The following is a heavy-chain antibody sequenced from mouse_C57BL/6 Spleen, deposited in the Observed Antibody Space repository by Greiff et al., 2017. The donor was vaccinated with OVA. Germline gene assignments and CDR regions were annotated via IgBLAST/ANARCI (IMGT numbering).Heavy chain of an antibody. CDR2: IYPGGGYT. D-gene: IGHD1-1*01. J-gene: IGHJ2*01. V-gene: IGHV1-63*01. CDR1: GYTFTNYW. Sequence: QLQQSGAELVRPGTSVKMSCKASGYTFTNYWIGWAKQRPGHGLEWIGDIYPGGGYTNYNEKFKGKATLTADKSSSTAYMQFSSLTSEDSAIYYGARGAYGSSPYFDYWGQGTTLTVSS. CDR3: ARGAYGSSPYFDY.